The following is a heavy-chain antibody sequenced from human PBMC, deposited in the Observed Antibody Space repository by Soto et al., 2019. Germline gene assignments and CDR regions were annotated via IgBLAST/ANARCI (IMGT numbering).Heavy chain of an antibody. V-gene: IGHV1-18*04. CDR1: GYIFTSYG. CDR3: ARTFGYNWNPGEY. CDR2: ISPDNDNT. Sequence: QIQLVQSGAEVKKPGASVKVSCKASGYIFTSYGISWVRQAPGQGLEWMGWISPDNDNTNYAQNLQGRVTMTTDTSTSTAYMELRSLRSDDTAVYYCARTFGYNWNPGEYWGQGSLVIVSS. D-gene: IGHD1-20*01. J-gene: IGHJ4*02.